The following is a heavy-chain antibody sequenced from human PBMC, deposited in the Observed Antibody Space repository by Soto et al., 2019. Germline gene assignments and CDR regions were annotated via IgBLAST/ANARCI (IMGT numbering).Heavy chain of an antibody. CDR2: INAGNGNT. V-gene: IGHV1-3*01. D-gene: IGHD2-15*01. Sequence: GASVKVSCKASGYTFTSYAMHWVRQAPGQRLEWMGWINAGNGNTKYSQKFQGRVTITRDTSASTAYMELRSLRSDDTAVYYCARVYYCSGGSCYKSYFDYWGQGTLVTVSS. CDR1: GYTFTSYA. CDR3: ARVYYCSGGSCYKSYFDY. J-gene: IGHJ4*02.